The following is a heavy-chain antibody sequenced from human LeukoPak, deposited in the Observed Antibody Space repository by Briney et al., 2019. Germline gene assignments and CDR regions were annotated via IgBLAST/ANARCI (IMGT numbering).Heavy chain of an antibody. V-gene: IGHV1-69*05. J-gene: IGHJ3*02. CDR1: GCTFSSYA. CDR2: IIPIFGTA. Sequence: SSVKVSCKASGCTFSSYAISWVRQAPGQGLEWMGRIIPIFGTANYAQKFQGRVTITTDESTSTAYMELSSLRSEDTAVYYCARSLRLSLWGFDAFDIWGQGTMVTVSS. D-gene: IGHD3-16*02. CDR3: ARSLRLSLWGFDAFDI.